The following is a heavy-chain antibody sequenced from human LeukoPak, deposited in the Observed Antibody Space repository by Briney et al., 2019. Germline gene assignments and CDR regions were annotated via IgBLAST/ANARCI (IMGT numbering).Heavy chain of an antibody. CDR1: GFTFSSYG. CDR2: IWYDGSNK. V-gene: IGHV3-33*01. J-gene: IGHJ4*02. D-gene: IGHD4-17*01. Sequence: GGSLRLSCAASGFTFSSYGMHWVRQAPGKGLEWVAVIWYDGSNKYYADSVKGRFTISRDNSKNTLHLQMNSLRAEDTAVYYCASAMTTVTTVDYWGQGTLVTVSS. CDR3: ASAMTTVTTVDY.